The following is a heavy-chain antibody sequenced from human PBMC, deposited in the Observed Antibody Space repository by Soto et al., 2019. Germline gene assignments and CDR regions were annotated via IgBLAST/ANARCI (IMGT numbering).Heavy chain of an antibody. V-gene: IGHV3-23*01. J-gene: IGHJ4*02. Sequence: GGSMRLSCAASGFTFSSYAMSWVRQAPGKGLERVSAISGSGGSIYYADSVKGRFTISRDNSKNTLYLQMNSLRAEDTAVYYCAKLYCSGGRCYYQIDYWGQGTLVTVSS. CDR3: AKLYCSGGRCYYQIDY. D-gene: IGHD2-15*01. CDR2: ISGSGGSI. CDR1: GFTFSSYA.